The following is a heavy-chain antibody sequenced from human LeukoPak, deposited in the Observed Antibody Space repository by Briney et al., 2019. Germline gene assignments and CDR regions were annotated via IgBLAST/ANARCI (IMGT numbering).Heavy chain of an antibody. Sequence: PGGSLRLSCAASGFTFSSYAMSWVRQAPGKGLEWVSAISGSGGSTYYADSVKGRFTISRDNSKNTLYLQMNSLRAEDTAVYYCAKDRYYYDRSGYYPDAFDIWGQGTMVTVSS. CDR3: AKDRYYYDRSGYYPDAFDI. D-gene: IGHD3-22*01. CDR2: ISGSGGST. J-gene: IGHJ3*02. V-gene: IGHV3-23*01. CDR1: GFTFSSYA.